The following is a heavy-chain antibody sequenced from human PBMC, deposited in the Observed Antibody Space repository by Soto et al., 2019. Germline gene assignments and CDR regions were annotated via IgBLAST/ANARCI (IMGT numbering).Heavy chain of an antibody. Sequence: LVESGGDLVPPGESLTLSCAASHFTFSNFWMNWVRQAPGKGLEWVANVKRDDSERDYVASVKGRFTVSRDNAKNTLYLQMRSLRAEDTAVYYCARSHTGDSAFRAFDLWGQGTMVTVSS. J-gene: IGHJ3*01. D-gene: IGHD3-3*02. V-gene: IGHV3-7*03. CDR2: VKRDDSER. CDR1: HFTFSNFW. CDR3: ARSHTGDSAFRAFDL.